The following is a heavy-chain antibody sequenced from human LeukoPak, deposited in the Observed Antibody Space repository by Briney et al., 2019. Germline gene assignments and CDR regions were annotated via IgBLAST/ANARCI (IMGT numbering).Heavy chain of an antibody. V-gene: IGHV4-59*12. D-gene: IGHD2-2*01. CDR3: ARDNSMTRDY. CDR2: IYYSGST. Sequence: SETLSLTCTVSGGSISSYYWSWIRQPPGKGLEWIGYIYYSGSTNYNPSLKSRVTISVDTSKNQFSLKLSSVTAADTAMYYCARDNSMTRDYWGQGTLVTVSS. CDR1: GGSISSYY. J-gene: IGHJ4*02.